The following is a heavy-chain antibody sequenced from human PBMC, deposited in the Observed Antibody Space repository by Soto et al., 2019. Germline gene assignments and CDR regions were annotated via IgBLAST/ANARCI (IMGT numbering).Heavy chain of an antibody. CDR2: IYSGGST. D-gene: IGHD5-12*01. V-gene: IGHV3-66*01. CDR3: ARDRGYR. J-gene: IGHJ3*01. CDR1: GFSVSNNY. Sequence: QLVESGGGLVQPGGSLRLSCAASGFSVSNNYMKWVRQAPGKGLEWVSLIYSGGSTYYADSVKGRFTISRDNSKNTPFLQMNSVRVEDTAVYYCARDRGYRWGQGTMVTVSS.